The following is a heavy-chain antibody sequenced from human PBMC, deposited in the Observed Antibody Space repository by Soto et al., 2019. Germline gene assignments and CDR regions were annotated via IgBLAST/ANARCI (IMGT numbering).Heavy chain of an antibody. V-gene: IGHV1-18*01. Sequence: QVQLVQSGAEVKKAGASVKVSCKASGYTFTSYGISWVRQAPGQGLEWMGWISAYNGNTNYAQKLQGRVTMTTDTSTSTAYMELRSLRSDDTAVNYCARDGTRGAPWDNWNDGDFDYWGQGTLVTVSS. CDR3: ARDGTRGAPWDNWNDGDFDY. D-gene: IGHD1-1*01. CDR1: GYTFTSYG. CDR2: ISAYNGNT. J-gene: IGHJ4*02.